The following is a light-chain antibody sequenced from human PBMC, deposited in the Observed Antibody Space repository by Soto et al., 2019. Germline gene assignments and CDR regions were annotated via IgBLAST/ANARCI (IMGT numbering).Light chain of an antibody. CDR3: QQYDKWPYT. CDR1: QIVGTN. J-gene: IGKJ2*01. Sequence: EIVLTKSPVTLSVSPGERATLSCKTSQIVGTNLAWYQQKPGQAPRLLMYGAFIRAPGFPVRFRGTGSGSEFTLTISSLQSEDGALYYCQQYDKWPYTFGQGTKVDIK. V-gene: IGKV3-15*01. CDR2: GAF.